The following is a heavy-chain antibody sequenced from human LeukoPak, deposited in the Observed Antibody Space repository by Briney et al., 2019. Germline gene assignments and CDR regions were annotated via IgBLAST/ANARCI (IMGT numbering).Heavy chain of an antibody. Sequence: GGSLRLSCAASGFTFSNYWMSWVRQAPGKGLEWVANIKQDGSEKYYVDSVKGRFTISRDNAKNSLYLQMNSLRAEDTAVYYCARDSEIVVVPAAMSDYWGQGTLVTVSS. V-gene: IGHV3-7*01. J-gene: IGHJ4*02. CDR1: GFTFSNYW. D-gene: IGHD2-2*01. CDR3: ARDSEIVVVPAAMSDY. CDR2: IKQDGSEK.